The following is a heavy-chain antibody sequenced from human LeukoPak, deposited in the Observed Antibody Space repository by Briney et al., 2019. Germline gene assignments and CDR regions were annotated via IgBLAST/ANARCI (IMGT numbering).Heavy chain of an antibody. Sequence: SQTLSLTCAGSGGSISRGGYSWSWIRQPPGKGLEWIGYIYHNGSTYYNPSLKSRVTISVDRSKNQFSLKLSSVTAADTAVYYCARGGIAAAGRYDYWGQGTLVTVSS. CDR3: ARGGIAAAGRYDY. J-gene: IGHJ4*02. CDR1: GGSISRGGYS. CDR2: IYHNGST. D-gene: IGHD6-13*01. V-gene: IGHV4-30-2*01.